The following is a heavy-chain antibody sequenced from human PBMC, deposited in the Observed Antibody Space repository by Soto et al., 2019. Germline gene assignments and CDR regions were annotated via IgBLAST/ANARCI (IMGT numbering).Heavy chain of an antibody. CDR2: IYWNDDK. D-gene: IGHD3-22*01. J-gene: IGHJ4*02. Sequence: QITLTESGPTLVKPTQTLTLTCTFSGFSLSTSGVGVGWIRQPPGKALEWLALIYWNDDKRYSPSLKSRLTITKDTSKNQVVLTMTNMDPVDTATYYCAHTLTDNYDSSGYYLLRDYWGQGTLVTVSS. V-gene: IGHV2-5*01. CDR1: GFSLSTSGVG. CDR3: AHTLTDNYDSSGYYLLRDY.